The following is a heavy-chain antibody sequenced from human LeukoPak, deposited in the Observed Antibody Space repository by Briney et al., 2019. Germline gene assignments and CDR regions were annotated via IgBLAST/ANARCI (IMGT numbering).Heavy chain of an antibody. J-gene: IGHJ4*02. D-gene: IGHD3-10*01. CDR2: IYYSGST. CDR1: SGSISSGGYY. V-gene: IGHV4-31*03. CDR3: ARVAPRPGADY. Sequence: PSQTLSLTCTVSSGSISSGGYYWSWIRQHPGKGLEWIGYIYYSGSTYYNPSLKSRVTISVDTSKNQFSLKLSSVTAADTAVYYCARVAPRPGADYWGQGTLVTVSS.